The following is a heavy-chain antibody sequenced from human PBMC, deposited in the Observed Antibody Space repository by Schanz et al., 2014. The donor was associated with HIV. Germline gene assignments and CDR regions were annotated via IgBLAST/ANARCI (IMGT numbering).Heavy chain of an antibody. CDR1: GGTFSSYA. CDR3: ARAGDISGYYIDY. J-gene: IGHJ4*02. V-gene: IGHV1-69*01. CDR2: VIPIFGTT. D-gene: IGHD3-22*01. Sequence: QVQLVQSGAEVKKPGSSVKVSCTASGGTFSSYAISWVRQAPGQGLEWMGGVIPIFGTTNYAQKFQGTVTITADESTSTAYMELSSLRSEDTAVYYCARAGDISGYYIDYWGQGTLVTVSS.